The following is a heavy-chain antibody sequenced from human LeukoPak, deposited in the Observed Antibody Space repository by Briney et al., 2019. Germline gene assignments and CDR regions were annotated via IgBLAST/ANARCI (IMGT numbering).Heavy chain of an antibody. V-gene: IGHV1-2*02. CDR1: GYTFTGYY. Sequence: ASVKVSCKASGYTFTGYYMHWVRQAPGQGLEWMGWINPNSGGTNYAQKFQGRVTMTRDTSISTAYMELSRLRSDDTAVYYCARDGGSYYRHARGYYYMDVWGKGTMVTISS. CDR3: ARDGGSYYRHARGYYYMDV. J-gene: IGHJ6*03. D-gene: IGHD1-26*01. CDR2: INPNSGGT.